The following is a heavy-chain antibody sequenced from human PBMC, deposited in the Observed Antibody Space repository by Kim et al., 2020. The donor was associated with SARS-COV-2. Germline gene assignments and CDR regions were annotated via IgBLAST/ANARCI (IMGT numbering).Heavy chain of an antibody. CDR2: INPNSGGT. J-gene: IGHJ5*02. CDR1: GYTFTGYY. D-gene: IGHD3-10*01. CDR3: ARDTTTVLRFGEPRGFDP. Sequence: ASVKVSCKASGYTFTGYYMHWVRQAPGQGLEWMGWINPNSGGTNYAQKFQGWVTMTRDTSISTAYMELSRLRSDDTAVYYCARDTTTVLRFGEPRGFDPWGQGTLVPVSS. V-gene: IGHV1-2*04.